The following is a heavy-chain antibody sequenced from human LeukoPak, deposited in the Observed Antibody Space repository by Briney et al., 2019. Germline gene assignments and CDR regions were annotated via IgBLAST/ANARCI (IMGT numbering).Heavy chain of an antibody. Sequence: GGSLRLSCAASGFTFSNHWMTWVRQAPGKGLEWVAVISYDGSNKYYADSVKGRFTISRDNSKNTLYLQMNSLRAEDTAVYYCARDYYGSGSSDYWGQGTLVTVSS. CDR3: ARDYYGSGSSDY. V-gene: IGHV3-30-3*01. CDR1: GFTFSNHW. D-gene: IGHD3-10*01. CDR2: ISYDGSNK. J-gene: IGHJ4*02.